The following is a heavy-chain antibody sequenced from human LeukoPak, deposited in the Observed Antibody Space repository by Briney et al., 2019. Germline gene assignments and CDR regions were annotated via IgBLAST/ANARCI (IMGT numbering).Heavy chain of an antibody. Sequence: GASVKVSCKASGYTFTSYYMHWVRQAPGQGLEWIGRIVVGSGNTNYAQKFQERVTITRDMSTSTAYMELISLRSEDTAVYYCAAVGGSYHIDYWGQGTLVTVSS. V-gene: IGHV1-58*02. J-gene: IGHJ4*02. D-gene: IGHD1-26*01. CDR1: GYTFTSYY. CDR2: IVVGSGNT. CDR3: AAVGGSYHIDY.